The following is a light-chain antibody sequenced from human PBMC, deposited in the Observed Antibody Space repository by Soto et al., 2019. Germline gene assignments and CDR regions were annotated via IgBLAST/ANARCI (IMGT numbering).Light chain of an antibody. Sequence: QSVLAQPPSMSVSPGQSVTISCTGTSSDVGSYNRVSWYQQPPGTAPKLMIYEVSNRPSGVPDRFSGSKSGNTASLTISGLQAEDEADYYCNSYTSSSTYVFGTGTKVTVL. CDR3: NSYTSSSTYV. J-gene: IGLJ1*01. CDR2: EVS. V-gene: IGLV2-18*02. CDR1: SSDVGSYNR.